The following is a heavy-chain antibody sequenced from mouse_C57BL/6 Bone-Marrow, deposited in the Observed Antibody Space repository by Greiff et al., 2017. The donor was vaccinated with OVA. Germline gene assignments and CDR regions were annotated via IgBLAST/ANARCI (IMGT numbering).Heavy chain of an antibody. CDR3: ARPVYYGSSYGFAY. J-gene: IGHJ3*01. V-gene: IGHV1-69*01. CDR2: IDPSDSYT. Sequence: QVQLQQPGAELVMPGASVKLSCKASGYTFTSYWMHWVKQRPGQGLEWIGEIDPSDSYTNYNQKFKDKSTLTVDKSSRTAYMQLSSLTSEDSAVYYCARPVYYGSSYGFAYWGQGTLVTVSA. D-gene: IGHD1-1*01. CDR1: GYTFTSYW.